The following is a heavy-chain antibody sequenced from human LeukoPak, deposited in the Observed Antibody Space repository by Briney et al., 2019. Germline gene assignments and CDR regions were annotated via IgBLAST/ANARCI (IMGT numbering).Heavy chain of an antibody. J-gene: IGHJ6*03. CDR1: GFTFDDYA. CDR2: ISWDGGST. CDR3: AKVYRSYYYYYMDV. V-gene: IGHV3-43D*03. Sequence: GGSLRLSCAASGFTFDDYAMHWVRQAPGKGLEWVSLISWDGGSTYYADSVKGRFTISRDNSKNSLYLQMNSLRAEDTALYYCAKVYRSYYYYYMDVWGKGTTVTVSS. D-gene: IGHD1-1*01.